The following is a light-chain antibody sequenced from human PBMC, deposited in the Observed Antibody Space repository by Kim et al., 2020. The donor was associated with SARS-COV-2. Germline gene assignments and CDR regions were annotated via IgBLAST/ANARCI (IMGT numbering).Light chain of an antibody. CDR3: QKHNSAPWT. CDR2: AAS. V-gene: IGKV1-27*01. Sequence: DIQMTQSPSSLSASVGDRVTITCRASQDIANSLAWYQQKPGKVPQVLIYAASTLQSGVPSRFSGSGSGTEFTLTIGSLQTEDVATYYCQKHNSAPWTFGPGTKVDIK. J-gene: IGKJ1*01. CDR1: QDIANS.